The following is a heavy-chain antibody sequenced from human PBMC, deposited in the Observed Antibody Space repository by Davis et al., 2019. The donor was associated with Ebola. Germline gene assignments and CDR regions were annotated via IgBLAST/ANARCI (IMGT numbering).Heavy chain of an antibody. D-gene: IGHD4-11*01. J-gene: IGHJ6*02. Sequence: ESLKISCAASGFTFSSYAMSWVRQAPGKGLEWVSAISGSGGSTYYADSVKGRFTISRDNSKNTLYLQMNSLRAEDTAVYYCAKERARTVTPNTYGMDVWGQGTTVTVSS. CDR1: GFTFSSYA. V-gene: IGHV3-23*01. CDR3: AKERARTVTPNTYGMDV. CDR2: ISGSGGST.